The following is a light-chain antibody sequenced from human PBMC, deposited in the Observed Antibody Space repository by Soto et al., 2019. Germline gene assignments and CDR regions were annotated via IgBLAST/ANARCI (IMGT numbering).Light chain of an antibody. J-gene: IGLJ1*01. V-gene: IGLV2-14*01. Sequence: GTSSDVGGYNYVSWFQQHPDKAPKLVIYEVTHRPSGFSDRFSGSKSGNTAFLTISGLQTEDEADYYCSSYANNNTYVFGTGTKVTV. CDR1: SSDVGGYNY. CDR3: SSYANNNTYV. CDR2: EVT.